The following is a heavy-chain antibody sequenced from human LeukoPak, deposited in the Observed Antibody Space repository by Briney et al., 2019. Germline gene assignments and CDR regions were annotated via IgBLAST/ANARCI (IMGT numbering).Heavy chain of an antibody. CDR2: IYHSGST. CDR3: ARPVVAATRVYVY. V-gene: IGHV4-30-2*01. J-gene: IGHJ4*02. D-gene: IGHD2-15*01. CDR1: GGSISSGGYS. Sequence: PSETLSLTCAVSGGSISSGGYSWSWIRQPPGKGLEWIGYIYHSGSTYYNPSLKSRVTISVDTSKNQFSLKLSSVTAADTAVYYCARPVVAATRVYVYWGQGTLVTVSS.